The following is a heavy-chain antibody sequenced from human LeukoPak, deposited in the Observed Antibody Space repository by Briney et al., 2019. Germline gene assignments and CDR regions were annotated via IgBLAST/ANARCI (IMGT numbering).Heavy chain of an antibody. J-gene: IGHJ6*02. CDR1: GYTFTSYG. Sequence: ASVKVSCKASGYTFTSYGISWARQAPGQGLEWMGWISAYNGNTNYAQKLQGRVTMTTDTSTSTAYMELRSLRSDDTAVYYCARRCSSTSCYSGMDVWGQGTTVTVSS. CDR3: ARRCSSTSCYSGMDV. D-gene: IGHD2-2*02. CDR2: ISAYNGNT. V-gene: IGHV1-18*01.